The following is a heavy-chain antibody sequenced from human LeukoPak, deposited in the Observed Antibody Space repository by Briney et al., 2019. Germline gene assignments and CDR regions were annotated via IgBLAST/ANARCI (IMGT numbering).Heavy chain of an antibody. D-gene: IGHD3-3*01. Sequence: PGGSLRLSCAASGFTFSSYSMNWVRQAPGKGLEWVSSISSSSSYIYYADSVKGRFTISRDNAKNSLYLQINSLRAEDTAVYYCARTRITIFGVVIGPEAFDIWGQGTMVTVSS. CDR2: ISSSSSYI. V-gene: IGHV3-21*01. CDR1: GFTFSSYS. CDR3: ARTRITIFGVVIGPEAFDI. J-gene: IGHJ3*02.